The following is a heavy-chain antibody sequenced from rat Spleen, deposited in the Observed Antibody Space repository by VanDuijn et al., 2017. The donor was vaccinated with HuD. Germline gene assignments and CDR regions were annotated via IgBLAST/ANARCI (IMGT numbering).Heavy chain of an antibody. CDR3: TSPPLRSGFYYFNY. V-gene: IGHV3-3*01. D-gene: IGHD1-11*01. CDR1: GYSITSSYR. J-gene: IGHJ2*01. Sequence: EVQLQESGPGLVKPSQSLSLTCFVTGYSITSSYRWNWIRKFPGNKLEWMGYINSAGSTNYNPSLKSRISITRDTSKNQFFLQVNSVTTEDTATYFCTSPPLRSGFYYFNYWGQGVMVTVSS. CDR2: INSAGST.